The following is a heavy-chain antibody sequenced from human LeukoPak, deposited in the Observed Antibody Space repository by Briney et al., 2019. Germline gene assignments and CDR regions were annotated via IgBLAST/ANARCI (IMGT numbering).Heavy chain of an antibody. CDR1: GFTFSSYA. V-gene: IGHV3-23*01. CDR2: ILGSGGST. Sequence: PGGSLRLSCAASGFTFSSYAMSWVRQAPAKGLEWVSDILGSGGSTYYADSVKGRFTISTDNSKHTLYLQVNSLRAEDTAVYFCAKSGEFLSSYYYYGMDVWGQGTTVTVSS. CDR3: AKSGEFLSSYYYYGMDV. J-gene: IGHJ6*02. D-gene: IGHD3-10*01.